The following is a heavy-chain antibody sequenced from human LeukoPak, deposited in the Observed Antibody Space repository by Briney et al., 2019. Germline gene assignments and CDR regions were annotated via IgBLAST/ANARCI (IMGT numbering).Heavy chain of an antibody. CDR2: ISAYNGNT. V-gene: IGHV1-18*01. CDR3: ASDSTYYYDSSGPGAFDI. J-gene: IGHJ3*02. Sequence: VASVKVSCKASGYTFTSYGISWVRQAPGQGLEWMGWISAYNGNTNYAQKLQGRVTMTTDTSTSTAYLELRSLRSDDTAVYSCASDSTYYYDSSGPGAFDIWGQGTMVTVSS. CDR1: GYTFTSYG. D-gene: IGHD3-22*01.